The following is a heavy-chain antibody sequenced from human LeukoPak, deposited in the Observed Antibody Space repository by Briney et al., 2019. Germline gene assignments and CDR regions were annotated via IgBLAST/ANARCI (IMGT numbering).Heavy chain of an antibody. CDR3: AKVMGRGYCSGGSCTTFDY. D-gene: IGHD2-15*01. CDR1: GFTFDDYA. CDR2: ISWDGGST. V-gene: IGHV3-43D*03. Sequence: PGGSLRLSCAASGFTFDDYAMHWVRQAPGKGLEWVSLISWDGGSTYYEDSVKGRFTISRDNSKNSLYLQMNSLRAEDTALYYCAKVMGRGYCSGGSCTTFDYWGQGTLVTVSS. J-gene: IGHJ4*02.